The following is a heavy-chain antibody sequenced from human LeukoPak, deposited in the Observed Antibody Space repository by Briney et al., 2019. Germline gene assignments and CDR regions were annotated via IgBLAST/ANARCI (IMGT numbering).Heavy chain of an antibody. CDR2: IYYSGST. J-gene: IGHJ4*02. CDR3: ARLMGYEAFDY. CDR1: GGSISSYY. V-gene: IGHV4-59*06. D-gene: IGHD2-8*01. Sequence: SETLSLTCTVSGGSISSYYWSWIRQPPGKGLEWIGYIYYSGSTYYNPSLKSRVTISVDTSKNQFSLKLSSVTAADTAVYYCARLMGYEAFDYWGQGTLVTVSS.